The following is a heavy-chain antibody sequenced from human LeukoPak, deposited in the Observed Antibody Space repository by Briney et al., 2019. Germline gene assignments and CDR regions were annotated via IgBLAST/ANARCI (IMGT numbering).Heavy chain of an antibody. Sequence: GGSLRLSCAASGFTVSSNYMSWVRRAPGKVLEWVSVIYSGGSTYYADSVKGRFTISRDNSKNTLYLQMNSLRAEDTAVYYCARGSEYYYDSSGYPDYWGQGTLVTVSS. V-gene: IGHV3-66*01. CDR3: ARGSEYYYDSSGYPDY. CDR1: GFTVSSNY. CDR2: IYSGGST. J-gene: IGHJ4*02. D-gene: IGHD3-22*01.